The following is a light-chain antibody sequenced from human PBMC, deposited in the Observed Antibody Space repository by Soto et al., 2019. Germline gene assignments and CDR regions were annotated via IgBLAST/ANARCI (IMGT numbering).Light chain of an antibody. CDR3: QQLNSYPPYT. CDR2: GAS. J-gene: IGKJ2*01. CDR1: QSVSSN. Sequence: EIVMTQSPATLSVSPGERATLSCRASQSVSSNLAWYQQKPGLAPRLLIYGASTRATGVPARFSGSGSGTEFTLTITSLQSEDFATYYCQQLNSYPPYTFGQGTQLEIK. V-gene: IGKV3-15*01.